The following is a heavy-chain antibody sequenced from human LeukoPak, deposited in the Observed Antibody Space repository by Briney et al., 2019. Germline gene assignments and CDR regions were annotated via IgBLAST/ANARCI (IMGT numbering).Heavy chain of an antibody. CDR2: INHSGST. D-gene: IGHD6-13*01. CDR3: ASKKNPGIAAAGPSWFDP. V-gene: IGHV4-34*01. J-gene: IGHJ5*02. CDR1: GGSFSGYY. Sequence: PSETLSLTCAVYGGSFSGYYWSWIRQPPGKGLEWIGEINHSGSTNYNPSLKSRVTISVDTSKNQFSLKLSSVTAADTAVYYCASKKNPGIAAAGPSWFDPWGQGTLVTVSS.